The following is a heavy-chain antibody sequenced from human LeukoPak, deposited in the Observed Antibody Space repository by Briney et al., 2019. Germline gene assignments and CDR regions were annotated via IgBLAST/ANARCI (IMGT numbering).Heavy chain of an antibody. Sequence: KSGGSLRLSCAASGFTFSSYSMNWVRQAPGKGLEWVSSISSSSSYIYYADSVKGRFTISRDNAKNSLYLQMNSLRAEDTAVYYCARNIYSSSCYWFDPWGQGTLVTVSS. CDR2: ISSSSSYI. J-gene: IGHJ5*02. D-gene: IGHD6-13*01. V-gene: IGHV3-21*04. CDR3: ARNIYSSSCYWFDP. CDR1: GFTFSSYS.